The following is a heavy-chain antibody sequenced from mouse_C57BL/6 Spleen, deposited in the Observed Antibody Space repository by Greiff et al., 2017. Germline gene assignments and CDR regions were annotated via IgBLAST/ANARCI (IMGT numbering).Heavy chain of an antibody. Sequence: QVQLQQPGAELVKPGASVKLSCKASGYTFTSYWMQWVKQRPGQGLEWIGEIDPSDSYTNYNQKFKGKATLTVDTSSSTAYMQLSSLTSEDSAVYYCARWNRVGRGFDYWGQGTTLTVSS. J-gene: IGHJ2*01. D-gene: IGHD4-1*01. V-gene: IGHV1-50*01. CDR3: ARWNRVGRGFDY. CDR2: IDPSDSYT. CDR1: GYTFTSYW.